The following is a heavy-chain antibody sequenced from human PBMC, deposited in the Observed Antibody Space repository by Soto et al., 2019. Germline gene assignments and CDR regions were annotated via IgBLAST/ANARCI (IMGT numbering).Heavy chain of an antibody. Sequence: SETLSLICSVSGGSIRTTTFYWAWIRQPPGKGLEWIGSLYYTGSTYYNSSLQSRVTMSVDTSKEIFSLRLRSVTAADTAVYYCARLKWASGSYQGFDYWGQGTLVTISS. D-gene: IGHD3-10*01. CDR3: ARLKWASGSYQGFDY. CDR1: GGSIRTTTFY. J-gene: IGHJ4*02. V-gene: IGHV4-39*02. CDR2: LYYTGST.